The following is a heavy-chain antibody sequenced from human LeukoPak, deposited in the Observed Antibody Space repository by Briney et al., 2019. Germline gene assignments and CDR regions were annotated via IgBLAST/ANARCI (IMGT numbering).Heavy chain of an antibody. D-gene: IGHD3-22*01. V-gene: IGHV4-30-2*01. CDR1: GGSISSGGYY. J-gene: IGHJ4*02. CDR3: ARLPFYDSSGY. Sequence: PSETLSLTCTVSGGSISSGGYYWSWIRQPPGKGLEWIGYIYHSGSTYYNPSLKSRVTISVDRSKNQFSLKLSSVTAVDTAVYYCARLPFYDSSGYWGQGTLVTVSS. CDR2: IYHSGST.